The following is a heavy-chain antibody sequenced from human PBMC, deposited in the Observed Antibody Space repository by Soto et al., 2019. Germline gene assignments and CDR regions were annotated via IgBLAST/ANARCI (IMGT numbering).Heavy chain of an antibody. CDR3: AREGGSYDSGGYLIRGAFDI. Sequence: SETLSLTCSVSGDSISRIDYYWTWIRQHPEKGLEWIGNIYFRGDTYYSPSLESRLTISVDTSKNQFSLKLTSVTAADTAVYYCAREGGSYDSGGYLIRGAFDIWGQGTMVTVSS. V-gene: IGHV4-31*03. D-gene: IGHD3-22*01. J-gene: IGHJ3*02. CDR1: GDSISRIDYY. CDR2: IYFRGDT.